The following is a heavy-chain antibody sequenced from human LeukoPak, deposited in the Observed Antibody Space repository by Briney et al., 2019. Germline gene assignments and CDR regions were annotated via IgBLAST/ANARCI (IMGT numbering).Heavy chain of an antibody. CDR1: GFTFTNAW. CDR3: TTLYGSGNYY. Sequence: GGSLGLSCAASGFTFTNAWMSWVRQAPGKGLEWVGQIKTKTDGGTTDSAATVKGRFTISRDDSKSTLYLQMNSLKTEDTAMYYCTTLYGSGNYYWGQGTLVTVSS. V-gene: IGHV3-15*01. CDR2: IKTKTDGGTT. D-gene: IGHD3-10*01. J-gene: IGHJ4*02.